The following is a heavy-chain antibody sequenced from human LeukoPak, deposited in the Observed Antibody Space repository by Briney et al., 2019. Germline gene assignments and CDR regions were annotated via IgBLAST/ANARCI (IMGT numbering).Heavy chain of an antibody. J-gene: IGHJ4*02. D-gene: IGHD3-9*01. Sequence: SETLSLTCTVSGYSISSGYYWGWIRQPPGKGLEWIGSIYHSGSTYYNPSLKSRVTISVDTSKNHFSLKLSSVTAADTAVYFCARFDYRLDYWGQGTLVTVSS. V-gene: IGHV4-38-2*02. CDR1: GYSISSGYY. CDR3: ARFDYRLDY. CDR2: IYHSGST.